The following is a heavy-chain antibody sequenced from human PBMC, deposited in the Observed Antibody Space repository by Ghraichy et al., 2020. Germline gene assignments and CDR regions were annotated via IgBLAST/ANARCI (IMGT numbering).Heavy chain of an antibody. V-gene: IGHV3-7*03. Sequence: GGSLRLSCAASGFTFSSYWMSWVRQAPGKGLEWVANIKQDGSEKYYVDSVKGRFTISRDNAKNSLYLQMNSLRAEDTAVYYCARDRDVVVAPNFYYYYYGMDVWGQGTTVTVSS. CDR2: IKQDGSEK. D-gene: IGHD2-15*01. CDR1: GFTFSSYW. CDR3: ARDRDVVVAPNFYYYYYGMDV. J-gene: IGHJ6*02.